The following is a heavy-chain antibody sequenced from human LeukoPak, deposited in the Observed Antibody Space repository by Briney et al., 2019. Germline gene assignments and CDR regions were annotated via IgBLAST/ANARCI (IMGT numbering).Heavy chain of an antibody. V-gene: IGHV4-59*08. CDR1: GGSISSYY. CDR3: ARQARVGNWFDP. D-gene: IGHD1-26*01. Sequence: PSETLSLTCTVSGGSISSYYWSWIRQPPGQGLEWIGYIYYNGSTNYNPSLKSRVTISVDTSKNQFSLKLSSVTAADTAVYYCARQARVGNWFDPWGQGTLVTVSS. J-gene: IGHJ5*02. CDR2: IYYNGST.